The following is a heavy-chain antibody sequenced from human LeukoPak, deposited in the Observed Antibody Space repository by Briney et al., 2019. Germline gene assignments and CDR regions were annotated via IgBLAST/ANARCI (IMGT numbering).Heavy chain of an antibody. V-gene: IGHV4-4*02. CDR1: GGSITNTNY. Sequence: MSSETLSLTCGVSGGSITNTNYWTWVRQPPGKGLEWIGEVNLQGSTNYNPSLMGRVAIAVDTSENHISLQLTSVTAADTAVYFSARNNDVTHFYGLDVWGQGTTVTVSS. D-gene: IGHD1-1*01. J-gene: IGHJ6*02. CDR3: ARNNDVTHFYGLDV. CDR2: VNLQGST.